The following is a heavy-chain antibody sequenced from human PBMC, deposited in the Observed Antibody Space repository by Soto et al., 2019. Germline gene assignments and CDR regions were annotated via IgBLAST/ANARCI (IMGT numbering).Heavy chain of an antibody. Sequence: GGSLRLSCAASGFTFSDYYMRWIRQAPGKGLEWVSYISSSSSYTNYADSVKGRFTISRDNAKNSLYLQMNSLRAEDTAVYYCARDFNYYDSSGYHNWFDPWGQGTLVTVSS. J-gene: IGHJ5*02. CDR1: GFTFSDYY. CDR3: ARDFNYYDSSGYHNWFDP. CDR2: ISSSSSYT. D-gene: IGHD3-22*01. V-gene: IGHV3-11*05.